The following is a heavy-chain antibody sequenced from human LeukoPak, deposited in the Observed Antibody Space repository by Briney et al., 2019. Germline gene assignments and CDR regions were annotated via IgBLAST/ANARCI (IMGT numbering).Heavy chain of an antibody. D-gene: IGHD5-18*01. Sequence: GESLKISCKSSGYSFTTYWIAWVRQMPGKGLEWMGIIYPGDSDTRFSPSFQGQVTISADKSISTAYLQWSSLKASDTAMYYCARLVYSYGYVDYWGQGTLVTVSS. CDR3: ARLVYSYGYVDY. CDR1: GYSFTTYW. J-gene: IGHJ4*02. V-gene: IGHV5-51*01. CDR2: IYPGDSDT.